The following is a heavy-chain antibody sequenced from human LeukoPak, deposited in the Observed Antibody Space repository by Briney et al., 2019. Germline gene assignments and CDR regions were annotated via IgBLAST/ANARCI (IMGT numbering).Heavy chain of an antibody. V-gene: IGHV4-34*01. CDR3: EREGSGGSYPY. CDR2: INHSGST. J-gene: IGHJ4*02. CDR1: GGSFSGYY. D-gene: IGHD2-15*01. Sequence: SETLSLTCAVYGGSFSGYYWSWIRQPPGKGLEWIGEINHSGSTNYNPSLKSRVTISVDTSKNQFSLKLSSVTAADTAVYYCEREGSGGSYPYWGQGTLVTVSS.